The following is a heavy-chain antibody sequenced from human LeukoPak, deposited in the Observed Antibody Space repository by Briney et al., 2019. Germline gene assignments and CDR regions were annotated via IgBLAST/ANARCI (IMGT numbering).Heavy chain of an antibody. D-gene: IGHD2-21*01. V-gene: IGHV3-23*01. Sequence: GGSLRLSCAASGFTFSSYAMSWVRQAPGKGLEWVSAICASGGSTYYADSVKGRFTISRDNSKNTLSLQMNSLRAEDTAVYYCAKGVPRYEGGAWSDAFDIWGQGTMVTVSS. J-gene: IGHJ3*02. CDR1: GFTFSSYA. CDR3: AKGVPRYEGGAWSDAFDI. CDR2: ICASGGST.